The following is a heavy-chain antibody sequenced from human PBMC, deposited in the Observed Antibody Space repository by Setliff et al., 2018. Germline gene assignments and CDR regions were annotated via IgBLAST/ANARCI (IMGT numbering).Heavy chain of an antibody. CDR3: ARSPSSGAYWNPRPFYSDY. J-gene: IGHJ4*02. Sequence: PSETLSLTCSVSGASITSGGFYRTWIRQPAGKGLEWIGHISPSGSTTYNPSVKSRVTISLDTSKNHFSLKLDSVTAADTALYYCARSPSSGAYWNPRPFYSDYWARGTLVTVS. CDR2: ISPSGST. V-gene: IGHV4-61*09. CDR1: GASITSGGFY. D-gene: IGHD1-26*01.